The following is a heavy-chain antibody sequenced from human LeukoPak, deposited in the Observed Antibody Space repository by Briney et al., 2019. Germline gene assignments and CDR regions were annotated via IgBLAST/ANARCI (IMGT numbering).Heavy chain of an antibody. D-gene: IGHD3-9*01. V-gene: IGHV3-21*01. CDR3: ARGSRGVVRYFDWLFDY. CDR1: GFTFSSYS. J-gene: IGHJ4*02. Sequence: GGSLRLSCAASGFTFSSYSMNWVRQAPGKGLEWVSSISSSSSYIYYADSVKGRFTISRDNAKNSLYLQMNSLRAEDTAVYYCARGSRGVVRYFDWLFDYWGQGTPVTVSS. CDR2: ISSSSSYI.